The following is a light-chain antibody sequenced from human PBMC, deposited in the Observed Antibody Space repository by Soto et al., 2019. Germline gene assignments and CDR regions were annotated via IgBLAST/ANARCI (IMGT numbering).Light chain of an antibody. CDR1: SSNIGAGYD. CDR3: QSYDSSLSAWV. J-gene: IGLJ3*02. Sequence: QSVLTQPPSVSGAPGQRVTISCTGSSSNIGAGYDVHWYQQHPGTAPKLLIYGNSKRPSGVPDRFSGSKSGTSASLAITGLQAEDEADYYCQSYDSSLSAWVFGGGTKITVL. V-gene: IGLV1-40*01. CDR2: GNS.